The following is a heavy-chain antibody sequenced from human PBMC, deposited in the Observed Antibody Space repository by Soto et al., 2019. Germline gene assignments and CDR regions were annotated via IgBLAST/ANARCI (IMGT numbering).Heavy chain of an antibody. Sequence: VRLSCAASGFTFGHSSISWVRQAPGKGLEGVSGVNSGGSTYYADSVKVRFTISRDTSKNTRYLQMNSLRADDTAVFYCAKGLQYSSSRDYFYYGMHVWGQGLTVSVSS. J-gene: IGHJ6*02. V-gene: IGHV3-23*01. D-gene: IGHD6-6*01. CDR1: GFTFGHSS. CDR2: VNSGGST. CDR3: AKGLQYSSSRDYFYYGMHV.